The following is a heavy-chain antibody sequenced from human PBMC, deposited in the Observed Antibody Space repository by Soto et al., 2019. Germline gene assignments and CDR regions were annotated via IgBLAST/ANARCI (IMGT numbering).Heavy chain of an antibody. CDR2: IYYSGST. V-gene: IGHV4-30-4*01. Sequence: QVQLQESGPGLVKPSQTLSLTCTVSGGSISSGAYYWSWIRQPPGKGLEWIGYIYYSGSTYYNPSLKSRVTISVDTYKNQFSLKLSSVTAADTAVYYCARVSVVTTDAFDIWGQGTMVTVSS. D-gene: IGHD4-17*01. CDR1: GGSISSGAYY. CDR3: ARVSVVTTDAFDI. J-gene: IGHJ3*02.